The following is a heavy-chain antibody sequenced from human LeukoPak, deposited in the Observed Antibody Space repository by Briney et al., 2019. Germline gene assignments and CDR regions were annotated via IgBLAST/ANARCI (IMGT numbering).Heavy chain of an antibody. J-gene: IGHJ4*02. CDR2: MNPHSGNT. CDR3: ARDGSSSWGLAY. D-gene: IGHD2-2*01. Sequence: ASVKISCKASGYTFTTYDFSWVRQAPGQGLEWVGWMNPHSGNTGYAHKFQGRVTMTRDNSINTTSMQLTSLTSDDTAVNYCARDGSSSWGLAYWGQGTLVAVSS. V-gene: IGHV1-8*01. CDR1: GYTFTTYD.